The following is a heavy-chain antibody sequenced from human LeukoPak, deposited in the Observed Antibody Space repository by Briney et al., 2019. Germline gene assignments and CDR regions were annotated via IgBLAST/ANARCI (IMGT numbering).Heavy chain of an antibody. J-gene: IGHJ4*02. V-gene: IGHV3-21*01. D-gene: IGHD4-17*01. Sequence: PGGSLRLSCAASGFTFSSYSMNGVRQAPGKGLEWVSSISSSSSYIYYADSVKGRFTIPRDNAKNLLYLQMNSLRADDTALYYCTIDLYGDHDGYSGYWGQGTLVTVSS. CDR3: TIDLYGDHDGYSGY. CDR2: ISSSSSYI. CDR1: GFTFSSYS.